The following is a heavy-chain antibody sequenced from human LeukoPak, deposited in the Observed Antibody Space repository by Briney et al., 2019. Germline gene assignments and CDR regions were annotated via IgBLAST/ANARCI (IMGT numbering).Heavy chain of an antibody. J-gene: IGHJ4*02. CDR2: ISSSSSYI. D-gene: IGHD6-6*01. CDR1: GFTFSSYS. V-gene: IGHV3-21*01. CDR3: ARTYSSLRGTFDY. Sequence: GGSLRLSCAPSGFTFSSYSMNWVRQSPGKGLEWVSSISSSSSYIYYADSVKCRFTISRDNAKNSLYLQMNSLRAEDTAVYYCARTYSSLRGTFDYWGQGTLVTASS.